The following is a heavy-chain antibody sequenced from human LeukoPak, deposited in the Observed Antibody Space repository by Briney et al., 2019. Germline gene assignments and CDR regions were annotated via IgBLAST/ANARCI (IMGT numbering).Heavy chain of an antibody. CDR3: ARDTHYYDSSGYSY. CDR1: GFTFSSYE. CDR2: ISSSGSTI. D-gene: IGHD3-22*01. Sequence: PGGSLRLSCAASGFTFSSYEMNWVRQAPGKGLEWVSYISSSGSTIYYADSVKGRFTISRDNAKNSLYLQMNSLRAEDTAVYYCARDTHYYDSSGYSYWGQGTLVTVSS. J-gene: IGHJ4*02. V-gene: IGHV3-48*03.